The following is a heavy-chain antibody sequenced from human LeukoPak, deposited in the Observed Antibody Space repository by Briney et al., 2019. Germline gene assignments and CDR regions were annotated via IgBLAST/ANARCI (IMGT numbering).Heavy chain of an antibody. CDR3: ARDLSGAWVIDY. Sequence: PSETLSLTCIVSGDSISSYYWSWIRQPAGKGLEWIGRIYSSGTTNYNPALKSRVTMSIDTSKNQFSLKLSSVTAADTAVYYCARDLSGAWVIDYWGQGTLVTGSS. V-gene: IGHV4-4*07. CDR2: IYSSGTT. D-gene: IGHD3-10*01. J-gene: IGHJ4*02. CDR1: GDSISSYY.